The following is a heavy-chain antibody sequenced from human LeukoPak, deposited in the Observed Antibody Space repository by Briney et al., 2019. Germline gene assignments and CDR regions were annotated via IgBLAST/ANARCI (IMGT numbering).Heavy chain of an antibody. CDR2: MNPNSGNT. CDR3: ARGGVDYGDPPPFDY. J-gene: IGHJ4*02. V-gene: IGHV1-8*01. Sequence: ASVRVSCKASGYTFTSYDINWVRQATGQGLEWMGWMNPNSGNTGYAQKFQGRVTMTRNTSISTAYMELSSLRSEDAAVYYCARGGVDYGDPPPFDYWGQGTLVTVSS. D-gene: IGHD4-17*01. CDR1: GYTFTSYD.